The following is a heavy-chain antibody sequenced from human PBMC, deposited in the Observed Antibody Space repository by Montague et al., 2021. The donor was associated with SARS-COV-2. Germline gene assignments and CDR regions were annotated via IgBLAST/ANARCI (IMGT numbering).Heavy chain of an antibody. J-gene: IGHJ4*02. V-gene: IGHV4-59*06. CDR1: GGSISSYY. CDR2: VYYSGSS. D-gene: IGHD1-26*01. CDR3: ASQSGTYYNYFDL. Sequence: SETLSLTCTVSGGSISSYYWSWILQRPGKGLEFIGYVYYSGSSFYNPSLKSRLTISVDTSKNRFSLMLSSVTAADTAIYFCASQSGTYYNYFDLWGQGTTVTVSS.